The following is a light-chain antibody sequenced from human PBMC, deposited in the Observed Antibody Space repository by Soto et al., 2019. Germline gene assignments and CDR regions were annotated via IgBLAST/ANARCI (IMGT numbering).Light chain of an antibody. CDR1: RNDVGGYNY. CDR2: DVI. Sequence: QSALTQPRSVSGSPGQSITISCSGTRNDVGGYNYVSWYQQHPGTAPKLKIYDVIKRPSGVPDRFSGSKSGNTASLTVSGLQAEDEADYYCCASAGNYSWVFGGGTKVTVL. J-gene: IGLJ2*01. V-gene: IGLV2-11*01. CDR3: CASAGNYSWV.